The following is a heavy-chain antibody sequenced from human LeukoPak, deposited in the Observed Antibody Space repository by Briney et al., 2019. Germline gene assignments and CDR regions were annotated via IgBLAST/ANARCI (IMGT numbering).Heavy chain of an antibody. D-gene: IGHD2-2*01. J-gene: IGHJ6*04. V-gene: IGHV1-69*13. Sequence: GASVKVSCKASGGTFSSYAISWVRQAPGQGLEWMGGIIPIFGTANYAQKFQGRVTITADESTSTAYMELSSLRSEDTAVYYCAIIPDAMPRYYYYGMDVWGKGTTVTVSS. CDR3: AIIPDAMPRYYYYGMDV. CDR2: IIPIFGTA. CDR1: GGTFSSYA.